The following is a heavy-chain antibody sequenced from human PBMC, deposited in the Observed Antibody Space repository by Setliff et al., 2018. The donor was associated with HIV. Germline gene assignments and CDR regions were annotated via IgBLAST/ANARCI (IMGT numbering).Heavy chain of an antibody. CDR1: GYTFTDYF. D-gene: IGHD3-10*01. Sequence: GASVKVSCKASGYTFTDYFMHWVRQAPGQGLEWMGWISPNNGDTTIPQRFQGRVTMTSDTSINTAYMELSSLRSDDTAVYYCGRDYFGSLDYWGQGTLVTVSS. CDR3: GRDYFGSLDY. CDR2: ISPNNGDT. J-gene: IGHJ4*02. V-gene: IGHV1-2*02.